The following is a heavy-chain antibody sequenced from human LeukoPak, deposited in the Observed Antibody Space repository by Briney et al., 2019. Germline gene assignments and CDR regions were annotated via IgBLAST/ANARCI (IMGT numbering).Heavy chain of an antibody. CDR3: ARSTWVTEGAFDY. V-gene: IGHV3-48*04. CDR2: ISISTSTI. J-gene: IGHJ4*02. CDR1: GFTFSSHS. D-gene: IGHD1-14*01. Sequence: GGSPRLSCAASGFTFSSHSMHWVRQAPGKGLEWISYISISTSTIYYADSVKGRFTISRDNAKNSLYLQMNSLRAEDTAVYYCARSTWVTEGAFDYWGQGTLVTVSS.